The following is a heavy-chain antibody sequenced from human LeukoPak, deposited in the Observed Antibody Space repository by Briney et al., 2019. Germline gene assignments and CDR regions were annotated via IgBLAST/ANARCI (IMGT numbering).Heavy chain of an antibody. D-gene: IGHD4-11*01. CDR3: ARTVTTISYWFDP. V-gene: IGHV4-30-4*08. Sequence: TLSLTCTVSGGSISSGDYYWSWIRQPPGKGLEWIGYIYYSGSTYYNPSLKSRVTISVDTSKNQFSLKLSSVTAADTAVYYCARTVTTISYWFDPWGQGTLVTVSS. CDR1: GGSISSGDYY. J-gene: IGHJ5*02. CDR2: IYYSGST.